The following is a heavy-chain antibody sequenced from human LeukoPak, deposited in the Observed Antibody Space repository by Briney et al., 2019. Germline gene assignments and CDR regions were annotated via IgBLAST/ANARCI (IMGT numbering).Heavy chain of an antibody. CDR3: AAGEVCSIPSCSPRFDY. D-gene: IGHD2-2*01. CDR1: GYTFTSYG. Sequence: ASVKVSCKASGYTFTSYGISWVRQAPGQGLEWMGWISAYNGNTNYAQKLQGRVTMTTDTSTSTAYMELRSLRSDDTAVYYCAAGEVCSIPSCSPRFDYGGQGTLVTVSS. V-gene: IGHV1-18*01. J-gene: IGHJ4*02. CDR2: ISAYNGNT.